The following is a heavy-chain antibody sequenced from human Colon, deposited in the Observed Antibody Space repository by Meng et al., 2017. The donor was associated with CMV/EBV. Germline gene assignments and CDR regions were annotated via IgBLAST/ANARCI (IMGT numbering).Heavy chain of an antibody. D-gene: IGHD3-3*01. Sequence: SETLSLTCTVSGDSLTNYFWGWLRQPPGKGLESIGYIYYSGRTKYNPSLKGRVTISVDTSKNQFSLRLTSMTPADTAVYYCARERVDTFYGVSHYFDYWGRGALVTVSS. V-gene: IGHV4-59*01. CDR3: ARERVDTFYGVSHYFDY. CDR2: IYYSGRT. J-gene: IGHJ4*02. CDR1: GDSLTNYF.